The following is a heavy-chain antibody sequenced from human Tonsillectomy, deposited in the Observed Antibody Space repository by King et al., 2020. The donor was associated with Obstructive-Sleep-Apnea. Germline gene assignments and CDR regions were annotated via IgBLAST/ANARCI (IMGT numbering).Heavy chain of an antibody. Sequence: TLKESGPALVRPTQTLTLTCTLSGFSLGTAGMCVSWVRQPPGKALEWLARIDWNNAEFYNTSLKTRLTISKDTSENQLILTMTNMHPVDTATYYCARIPSWGDNYAMDVWGQGTTVTVSS. CDR2: IDWNNAE. CDR3: ARIPSWGDNYAMDV. V-gene: IGHV2-70*04. J-gene: IGHJ6*02. D-gene: IGHD3-16*01. CDR1: GFSLGTAGMC.